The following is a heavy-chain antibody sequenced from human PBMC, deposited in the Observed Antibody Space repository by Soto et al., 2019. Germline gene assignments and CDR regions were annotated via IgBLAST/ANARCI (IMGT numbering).Heavy chain of an antibody. CDR2: IYYSGST. J-gene: IGHJ4*02. V-gene: IGHV4-39*01. CDR3: AVGDYYDSKWLG. Sequence: QLQLQESGPGLVKPSETLSLTCTVSGGSISSSSYYWGWIRQPPGKGLEWIGSIYYSGSTYYNPSLKSRVTISVDTSKNQFSLKLSSVTAADTAVYYCAVGDYYDSKWLGWGQGTLVTVSS. CDR1: GGSISSSSYY. D-gene: IGHD3-22*01.